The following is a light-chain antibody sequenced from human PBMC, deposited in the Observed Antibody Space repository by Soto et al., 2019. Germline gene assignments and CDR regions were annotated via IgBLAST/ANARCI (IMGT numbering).Light chain of an antibody. CDR3: QQYGRSPVT. CDR1: QSVRNNF. V-gene: IGKV3-20*01. J-gene: IGKJ4*01. Sequence: EIVLTQSPGTLSLSPGERATLSCRASQSVRNNFLAWYQQKPGQAPRVLIYDASSRATGIPDRFSGGGSGTDFTLIVSRLEPEDFAVYYCQQYGRSPVTFGGGTKVEIK. CDR2: DAS.